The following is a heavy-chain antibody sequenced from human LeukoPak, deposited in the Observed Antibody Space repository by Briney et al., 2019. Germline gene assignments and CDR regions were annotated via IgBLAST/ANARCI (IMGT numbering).Heavy chain of an antibody. CDR3: ARGQYNYGLYAFDV. Sequence: SETLSLTCSVSGGPISGFYWSWIRQPPGKGLEWIGYIFNSGSTTYNTSHKSRLTTSIDMSKNQLSLKLTSVTAADTALYYCARGQYNYGLYAFDVWGQGRVVTVSS. D-gene: IGHD5-18*01. J-gene: IGHJ3*01. CDR1: GGPISGFY. CDR2: IFNSGST. V-gene: IGHV4-59*01.